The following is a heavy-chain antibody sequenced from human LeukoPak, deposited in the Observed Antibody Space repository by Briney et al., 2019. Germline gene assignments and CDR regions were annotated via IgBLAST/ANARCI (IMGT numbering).Heavy chain of an antibody. D-gene: IGHD3-22*01. V-gene: IGHV1-2*02. Sequence: ASVKVSCKASGYTFTGYYMHWVRQAPGQGLEWMGWINPYSGDTVYAQKFQGRFTMTRDTSISTAYMELKRLRSDDTAVYFCARGTMNPDYWGQGTLVAVSS. CDR2: INPYSGDT. CDR1: GYTFTGYY. CDR3: ARGTMNPDY. J-gene: IGHJ4*02.